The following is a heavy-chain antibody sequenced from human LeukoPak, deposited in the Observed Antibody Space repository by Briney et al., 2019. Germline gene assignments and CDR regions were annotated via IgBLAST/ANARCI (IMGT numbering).Heavy chain of an antibody. CDR2: ISSSSSYI. D-gene: IGHD2-2*01. Sequence: GGSLRLSCAASGFTFSSYSMNWVRQAPGKGLEWVSSISSSSSYIYYADSVKGRYTISRDNSKNTLYLYMNNLRADDTAVYYCAKDLEGYCSRTSCYGGSDYWGQGTLVTVSS. J-gene: IGHJ4*02. V-gene: IGHV3-21*06. CDR3: AKDLEGYCSRTSCYGGSDY. CDR1: GFTFSSYS.